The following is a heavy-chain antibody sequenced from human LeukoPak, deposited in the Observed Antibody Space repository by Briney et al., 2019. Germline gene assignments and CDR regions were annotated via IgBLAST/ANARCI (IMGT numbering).Heavy chain of an antibody. J-gene: IGHJ5*02. D-gene: IGHD3-10*01. V-gene: IGHV1-18*01. CDR2: ISAYNGNT. Sequence: ASVKVSCKASGYTFTSYGISWVRQAPGQGLEWVGWISAYNGNTNYAQKLQGRVTMTTDTSTSTAYMELRSLRSDDTAVYYCARELWFGEQSWFDPWGQGTLVTVSS. CDR1: GYTFTSYG. CDR3: ARELWFGEQSWFDP.